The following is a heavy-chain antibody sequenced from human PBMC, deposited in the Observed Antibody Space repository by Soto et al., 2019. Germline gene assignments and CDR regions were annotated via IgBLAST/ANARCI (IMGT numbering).Heavy chain of an antibody. CDR1: GGSISSSRYY. J-gene: IGHJ5*02. V-gene: IGHV4-39*07. Sequence: PSETLSLTCTVSGGSISSSRYYWGWIRQPPGTGVEWIGTIYYSGSTYYNPSLKSRVTISVDTSKNQFSLKLSSVTAADTAVYYCARDSCSSCWFDPWGQGTLVTVSS. CDR3: ARDSCSSCWFDP. CDR2: IYYSGST. D-gene: IGHD2-2*01.